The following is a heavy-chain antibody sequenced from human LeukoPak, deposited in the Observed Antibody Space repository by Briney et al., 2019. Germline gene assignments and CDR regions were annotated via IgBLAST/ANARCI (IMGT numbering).Heavy chain of an antibody. CDR3: AKDLGGGYDLGFDY. D-gene: IGHD5-12*01. CDR2: ISYDGSNK. V-gene: IGHV3-30*18. Sequence: PGGSLRLSCAASGFTFSSYGMHWVRQAPGKGLEWVAVISYDGSNKYYANSVKGRFTISRDNSKNTLYLQMNSLRAEDTAVYYCAKDLGGGYDLGFDYWGQGTLVTVSS. J-gene: IGHJ4*02. CDR1: GFTFSSYG.